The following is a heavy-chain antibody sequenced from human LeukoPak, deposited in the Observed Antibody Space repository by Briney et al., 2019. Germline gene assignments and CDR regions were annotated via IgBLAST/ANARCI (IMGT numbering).Heavy chain of an antibody. D-gene: IGHD2-2*02. Sequence: GGSLRLSCAASGFTFSSYWMSWVRQAPGKGLEWVANIKQDGSEKYYVDSVKGRFTISRDNAKNSLYLQMNSLRTEDTAVYYCARDAACTTSSCYKQIDSWGQGTLVTVSS. CDR2: IKQDGSEK. V-gene: IGHV3-7*01. CDR1: GFTFSSYW. CDR3: ARDAACTTSSCYKQIDS. J-gene: IGHJ4*02.